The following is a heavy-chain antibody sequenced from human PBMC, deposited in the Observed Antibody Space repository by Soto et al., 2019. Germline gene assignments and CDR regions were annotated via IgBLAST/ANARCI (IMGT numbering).Heavy chain of an antibody. J-gene: IGHJ4*02. Sequence: ASVKVSCKAPGYAFTSYYMHWVRQAPGQGLEWMGIINPSGGSTSYAQKFQGRVTMTRDTSTSTVYMELSSLRSEDTAVYYCARDNEITGTPTDYWGQGTLVTVSS. D-gene: IGHD1-7*01. CDR2: INPSGGST. CDR3: ARDNEITGTPTDY. CDR1: GYAFTSYY. V-gene: IGHV1-46*01.